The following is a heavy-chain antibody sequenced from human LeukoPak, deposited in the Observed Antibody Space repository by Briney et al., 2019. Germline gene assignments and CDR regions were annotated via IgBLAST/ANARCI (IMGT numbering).Heavy chain of an antibody. J-gene: IGHJ6*02. Sequence: GGSLRLSCAASGFTFDDYAMHWVRQAPGKGLEWVSLISGDGGSTYYADSVKGRFTISRDNSKNSLYLQMNSLRTKDTALYYCAKGEPYYYYGMDVWGQGTTVTVSS. CDR3: AKGEPYYYYGMDV. V-gene: IGHV3-43*02. CDR2: ISGDGGST. CDR1: GFTFDDYA. D-gene: IGHD1-14*01.